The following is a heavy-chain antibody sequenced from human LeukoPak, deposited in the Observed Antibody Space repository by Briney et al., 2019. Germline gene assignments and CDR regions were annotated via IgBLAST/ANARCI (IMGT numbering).Heavy chain of an antibody. Sequence: ASVKVSCKASGYTFTGYYMHWVRQAPGQGLEWMGWINPNSGGTNYAQKFQGRVTMTRDTSISTAYMELSKLRSDDTAVYYCARTVVGPPPFDYWGQGTLVTVSS. V-gene: IGHV1-2*02. CDR2: INPNSGGT. CDR3: ARTVVGPPPFDY. D-gene: IGHD1-26*01. J-gene: IGHJ4*02. CDR1: GYTFTGYY.